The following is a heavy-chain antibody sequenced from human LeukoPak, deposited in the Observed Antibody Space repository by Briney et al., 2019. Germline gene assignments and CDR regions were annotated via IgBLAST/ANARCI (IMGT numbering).Heavy chain of an antibody. V-gene: IGHV1-18*01. CDR2: ISGYNGNT. CDR3: ARVLRSVIGIDY. J-gene: IGHJ4*02. Sequence: GASVKVSCKASGFTFTTYGFTWVRQAPGQGLEWMGWISGYNGNTNYAQKLQDRVTMTIDTSTSTAYMELRSLRSDDTAVYYCARVLRSVIGIDYWGQGTLVTVSS. CDR1: GFTFTTYG. D-gene: IGHD3-10*01.